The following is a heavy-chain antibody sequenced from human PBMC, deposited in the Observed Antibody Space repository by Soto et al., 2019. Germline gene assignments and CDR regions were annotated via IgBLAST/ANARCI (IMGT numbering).Heavy chain of an antibody. Sequence: GGSLRLSCAASGFIFSSYSMNWVRQAPGKGLEWVSSISSSSSYIYYADSVKGRFTISRDNAKNSLYLQMNSLRAEDTAVYYCARDQMSYYDSSGPLDYWGQGTLVTVSS. D-gene: IGHD3-22*01. J-gene: IGHJ4*02. CDR2: ISSSSSYI. CDR1: GFIFSSYS. CDR3: ARDQMSYYDSSGPLDY. V-gene: IGHV3-21*01.